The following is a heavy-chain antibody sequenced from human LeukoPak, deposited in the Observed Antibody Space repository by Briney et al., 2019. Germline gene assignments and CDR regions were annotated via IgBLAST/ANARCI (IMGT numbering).Heavy chain of an antibody. CDR3: TAIREYCDSAGCYSPYFYYYMDV. V-gene: IGHV3-15*01. Sequence: GSLRLACAASGFTFGSAWMNWARQPPGKGRGWVGRIKTKQDGGATDYATPVKGRFTISRDDSRNTLYLQMNSLRTDDTAIYYCTAIREYCDSAGCYSPYFYYYMDVWGKGTTVAVSS. CDR1: GFTFGSAW. D-gene: IGHD2-15*01. CDR2: IKTKQDGGAT. J-gene: IGHJ6*03.